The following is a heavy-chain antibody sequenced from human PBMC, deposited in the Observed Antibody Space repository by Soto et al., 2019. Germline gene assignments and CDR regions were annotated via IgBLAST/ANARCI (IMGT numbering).Heavy chain of an antibody. J-gene: IGHJ4*02. V-gene: IGHV3-33*01. CDR3: ARGRGYDSSGYYLVY. CDR2: IWYDGSNK. CDR1: GFTFRSYG. Sequence: QVQLVESGGGVVQPGRSLRLSCAASGFTFRSYGMHWVRQAPGKGLEWVAVIWYDGSNKYYADSVKGRFTISRDNSKNTLYLQMNSLRAEDTAVYYCARGRGYDSSGYYLVYWGQGTLVTVSS. D-gene: IGHD3-22*01.